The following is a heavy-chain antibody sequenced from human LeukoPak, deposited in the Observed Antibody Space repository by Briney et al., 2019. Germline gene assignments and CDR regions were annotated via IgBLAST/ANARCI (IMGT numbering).Heavy chain of an antibody. CDR1: GYTFTNYG. CDR3: ARVPLDDASRHYYPH. Sequence: ASVKVSCKTSGYTFTNYGMHWVRQAPRQSPEWMGWINTGNGSTKSSQKFQDRVTLTRDTSASTAYMELNSLSSEDTAVYYCARVPLDDASRHYYPHWGQGTLVTVSS. V-gene: IGHV1-3*04. D-gene: IGHD3-22*01. CDR2: INTGNGST. J-gene: IGHJ1*01.